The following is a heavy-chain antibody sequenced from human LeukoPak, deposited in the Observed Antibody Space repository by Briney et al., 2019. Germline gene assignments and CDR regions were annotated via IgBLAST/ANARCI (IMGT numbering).Heavy chain of an antibody. CDR3: ARDLSGVTGYTYGRGIDY. V-gene: IGHV3-7*01. J-gene: IGHJ4*02. Sequence: GGSLRLSCAASGFTFSSYWMSWVRQAPGKGLGWVANIKKDGSEKYYVDSVKGRFTVSRDNAKTSLYLQMNSLRAEDTAVYYCARDLSGVTGYTYGRGIDYWGQGTLVTVSS. D-gene: IGHD5-18*01. CDR2: IKKDGSEK. CDR1: GFTFSSYW.